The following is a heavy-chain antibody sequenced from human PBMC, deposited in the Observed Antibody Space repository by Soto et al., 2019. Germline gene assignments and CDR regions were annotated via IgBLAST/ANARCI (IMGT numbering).Heavy chain of an antibody. CDR1: GFTFSSYA. J-gene: IGHJ3*02. CDR3: VRDRGYPDSFDI. D-gene: IGHD3-10*01. V-gene: IGHV3-23*01. CDR2: ISGSGGST. Sequence: PGGSLRLSCAASGFTFSSYAMSWVRQAPGKGLEWVSAISGSGGSTYYADSVKGRFTNSRDNSKNTLYLQMNSLRVEDTAVYFCVRDRGYPDSFDIWGPGTLVTVSS.